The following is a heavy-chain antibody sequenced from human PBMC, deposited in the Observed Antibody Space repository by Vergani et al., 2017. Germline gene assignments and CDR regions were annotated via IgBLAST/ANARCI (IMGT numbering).Heavy chain of an antibody. D-gene: IGHD3-16*02. V-gene: IGHV4-61*02. J-gene: IGHJ6*03. CDR3: ARYRLGYLDV. Sequence: QVQLQESGPGVVKPSQTLSLTCTVSGFSVSNSDYFWTWIRQHAGKGLEWIGRVMPSGMTNYNPSLESRVTMSVDTSKDHFSLRLDSVTVADTAVYYCARYRLGYLDVWGKGTTVIVSS. CDR2: VMPSGMT. CDR1: GFSVSNSDYF.